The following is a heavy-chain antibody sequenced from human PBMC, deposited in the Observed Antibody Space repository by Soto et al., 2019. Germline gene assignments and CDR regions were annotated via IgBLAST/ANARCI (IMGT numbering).Heavy chain of an antibody. Sequence: QVQLVESGVGVVQPRRSLRLSCAASGFTFSSYGMHWVRQAPGKWLEWVAVISYDGSNKYYADSVKVRFTISRDNSKNPLDLQMNSLRAEDTAVYYCANTGYTNAFDIWGQGTMVTVSS. CDR1: GFTFSSYG. CDR2: ISYDGSNK. CDR3: ANTGYTNAFDI. V-gene: IGHV3-30*18. D-gene: IGHD6-13*01. J-gene: IGHJ3*02.